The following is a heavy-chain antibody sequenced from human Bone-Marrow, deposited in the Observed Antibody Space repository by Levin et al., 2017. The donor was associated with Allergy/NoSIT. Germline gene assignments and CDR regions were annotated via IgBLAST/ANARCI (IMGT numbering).Heavy chain of an antibody. D-gene: IGHD1-20*01. V-gene: IGHV3-11*04. CDR1: GFTFRDHY. CDR3: ARGTITGWGYYFDY. J-gene: IGHJ4*02. Sequence: GGSLRLSCATSGFTFRDHYMSWVRQAPGKGLEWISYISSSSHTTHYADSVRGRFTISRDNDDDSLYLQLNSLRVEDTGVYFCARGTITGWGYYFDYWGQGTLVSVSS. CDR2: ISSSSHTT.